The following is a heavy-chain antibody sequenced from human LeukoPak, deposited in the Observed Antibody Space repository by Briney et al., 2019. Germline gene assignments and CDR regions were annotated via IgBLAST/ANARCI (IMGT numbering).Heavy chain of an antibody. CDR3: AGRLRDGIFGVVTKFDP. Sequence: ASVKVSCKASGGTFSSYAISWVRQAPGQGLEWMGGIIPIFGTANYAQKFQGRVTITTDESTSTAYMELSSLRSEDTAVYYCAGRLRDGIFGVVTKFDPWGQGTPVTVSS. CDR1: GGTFSSYA. V-gene: IGHV1-69*05. CDR2: IIPIFGTA. J-gene: IGHJ5*02. D-gene: IGHD3-3*01.